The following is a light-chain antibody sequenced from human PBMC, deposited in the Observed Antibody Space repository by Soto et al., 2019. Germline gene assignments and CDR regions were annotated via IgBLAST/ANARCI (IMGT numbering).Light chain of an antibody. Sequence: DIQMAQSPSSLSASVGDRVTITCRASQGISNYLAWYQQQPGKVPKLLIYVASTLQSGVPSRFSGSGSGTDFTLTTSSLQPEDVATYYCQKYNSAPWTFGQGTKVEIK. J-gene: IGKJ1*01. CDR1: QGISNY. CDR2: VAS. V-gene: IGKV1-27*01. CDR3: QKYNSAPWT.